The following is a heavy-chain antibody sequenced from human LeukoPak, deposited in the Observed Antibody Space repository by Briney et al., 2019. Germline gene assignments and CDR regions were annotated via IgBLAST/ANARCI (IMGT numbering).Heavy chain of an antibody. J-gene: IGHJ4*02. Sequence: SETLSLTCTVSGGSISSYYWSWIRQPPGKGLEWVGDIYTSGSTNYNPSLKSRVTISVDTSKNQFSLKLSSVTAADTAVYYCARLSRDIVVVPAAYYFDYWGQGTLVTVSS. CDR3: ARLSRDIVVVPAAYYFDY. D-gene: IGHD2-2*01. CDR1: GGSISSYY. V-gene: IGHV4-4*09. CDR2: IYTSGST.